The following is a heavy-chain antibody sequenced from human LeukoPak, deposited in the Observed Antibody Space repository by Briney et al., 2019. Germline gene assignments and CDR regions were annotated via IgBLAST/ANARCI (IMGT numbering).Heavy chain of an antibody. CDR2: ISYDGSNK. D-gene: IGHD6-6*01. CDR1: GFTFSSYG. J-gene: IGHJ6*02. CDR3: AKDQGSSSGYYYYGMDV. Sequence: GGSLRLSCAASGFTFSSYGMHWVRQAPGKGLEWAAVISYDGSNKYYADSVKGRFTISRDNSKNTLYLQMNSLRAEDTAVYYCAKDQGSSSGYYYYGMDVWGQGTTVTVSS. V-gene: IGHV3-30*18.